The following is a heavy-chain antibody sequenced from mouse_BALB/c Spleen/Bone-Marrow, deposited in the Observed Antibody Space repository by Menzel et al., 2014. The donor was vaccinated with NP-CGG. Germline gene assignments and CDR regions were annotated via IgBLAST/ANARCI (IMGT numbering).Heavy chain of an antibody. D-gene: IGHD2-4*01. CDR3: ASMITTAWFAY. CDR2: IWAGGST. Sequence: VMLVESGPGLVAPSQSLSITCTVSGFSLTSYGVHWVRQPPGKGLEWLGVIWAGGSTNYNSALMSRLSICKDNFKSQVFLKMNSLQTDDTAMYYCASMITTAWFAYWGQGTLVTVSA. CDR1: GFSLTSYG. V-gene: IGHV2-9*02. J-gene: IGHJ3*01.